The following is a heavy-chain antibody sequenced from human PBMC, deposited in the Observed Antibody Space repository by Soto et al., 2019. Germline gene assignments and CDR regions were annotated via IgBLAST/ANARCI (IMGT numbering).Heavy chain of an antibody. CDR3: ARQYCSGTSCYWYFDF. D-gene: IGHD2-2*01. J-gene: IGHJ4*02. V-gene: IGHV1-2*02. CDR2: INPDTGST. CDR1: GYHFTGSY. Sequence: QVRLVQSGADVQRPGASMNISCQASGYHFTGSYLHWVRRAPGHGLQWMGMINPDTGSTTYAETFQERVTMTTDKSAGTVFLGLGRLTSDDTATYYCARQYCSGTSCYWYFDFWGQGTFVSVSS.